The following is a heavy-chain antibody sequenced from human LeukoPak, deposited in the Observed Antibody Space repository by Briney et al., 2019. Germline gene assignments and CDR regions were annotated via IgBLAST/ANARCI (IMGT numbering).Heavy chain of an antibody. CDR2: ISGSGGST. J-gene: IGHJ4*02. D-gene: IGHD6-13*01. CDR1: GFTFSSYG. V-gene: IGHV3-23*01. Sequence: GGSLRLSCAASGFTFSSYGMHWVRQAPGKGLEWVSAISGSGGSTYYADSVKGRFTISRDNSKNTLYLQMNSLRAEDTAVYYCAKDSSSWYEVDYWGQGTLVTVSS. CDR3: AKDSSSWYEVDY.